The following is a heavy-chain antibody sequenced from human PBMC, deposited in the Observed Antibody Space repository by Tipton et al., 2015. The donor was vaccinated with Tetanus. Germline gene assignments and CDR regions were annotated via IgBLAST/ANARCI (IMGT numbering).Heavy chain of an antibody. D-gene: IGHD6-19*01. CDR2: ILYSGST. V-gene: IGHV4-59*06. CDR3: ARGSRSGWYILDY. Sequence: TLSLTCSVSGDSISGYYWSWIRQPPGMGLEWIGNILYSGSTFYNPSLKSRVIISVDTSKNHLSLKLPSVTAADTAVYFCARGSRSGWYILDYWGQGTLVTVSS. CDR1: GDSISGYY. J-gene: IGHJ4*02.